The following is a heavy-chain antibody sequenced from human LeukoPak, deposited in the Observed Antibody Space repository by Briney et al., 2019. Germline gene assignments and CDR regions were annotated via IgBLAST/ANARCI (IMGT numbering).Heavy chain of an antibody. Sequence: GRSLRLSCAASGFTFDDYAMHWVPQAPGKGLEWVSGIRWNSGSIGYADSVKGRFTISRDNAKNSLYLQMNSLRAEDTALYYCAGDYYYYGMDVWGQGTTVTVSS. CDR3: AGDYYYYGMDV. CDR1: GFTFDDYA. V-gene: IGHV3-9*01. J-gene: IGHJ6*02. CDR2: IRWNSGSI.